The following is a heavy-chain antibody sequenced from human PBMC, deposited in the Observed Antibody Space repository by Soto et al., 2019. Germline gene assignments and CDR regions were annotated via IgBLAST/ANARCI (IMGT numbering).Heavy chain of an antibody. CDR3: AGVPGGLYRGSDY. V-gene: IGHV4-61*01. CDR2: IYYTGTT. J-gene: IGHJ4*02. Sequence: QVQLQESGPGLVKPSETMSLPCAVSGGSVSSGSYYWTWIRQPPGGVLEWIGYIYYTGTTDSNPSLKSRVTISWDTSKNQFSLNLNSVTAADTAVYCCAGVPGGLYRGSDYWGQGTLVTVSS. CDR1: GGSVSSGSYY. D-gene: IGHD2-8*02.